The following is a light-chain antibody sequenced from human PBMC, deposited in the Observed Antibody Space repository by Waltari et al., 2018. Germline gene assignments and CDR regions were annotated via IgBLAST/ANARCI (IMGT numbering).Light chain of an antibody. CDR2: GAS. CDR3: QQFNNWAPWT. J-gene: IGKJ1*01. Sequence: EIVMTQSPDTLSVSPGETATLSCRASQSINSNVAWYQQRPGQAPRVLIYGASTRATGIPARFSGSGSGTEFTLTISSLQSEDFAVYYCQQFNNWAPWTFGQGTKVEIK. V-gene: IGKV3-15*01. CDR1: QSINSN.